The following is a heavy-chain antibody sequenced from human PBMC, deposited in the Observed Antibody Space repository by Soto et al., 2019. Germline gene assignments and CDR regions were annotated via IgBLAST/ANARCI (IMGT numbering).Heavy chain of an antibody. V-gene: IGHV3-23*01. CDR3: AKPEEVVRGFDF. Sequence: GGSLRLSCAASGFTFGHFAMSWVRQAPGKGLEWVAAISGTGGAAYYADSVKGRFTISRDNSRNTLFLQMNSLRVDDTAIYYCAKPEEVVRGFDFWGLGTLVTVS. CDR2: ISGTGGAA. J-gene: IGHJ4*02. CDR1: GFTFGHFA. D-gene: IGHD6-6*01.